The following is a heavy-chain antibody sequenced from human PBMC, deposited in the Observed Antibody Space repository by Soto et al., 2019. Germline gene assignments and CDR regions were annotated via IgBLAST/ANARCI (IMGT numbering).Heavy chain of an antibody. V-gene: IGHV3-30*18. J-gene: IGHJ6*02. CDR1: GFTFSSYG. D-gene: IGHD3-3*01. CDR3: AKEQGLRITIFRVVIKEASGDHYYGMDV. Sequence: GGSLRLSCAASGFTFSSYGMHWVRQAPGKGLEWVAVISYDGSNKYYADSVKGRFTISRDNSKNTLYLQMNSLRAEDTAVYYCAKEQGLRITIFRVVIKEASGDHYYGMDVWGQGTTVTFSS. CDR2: ISYDGSNK.